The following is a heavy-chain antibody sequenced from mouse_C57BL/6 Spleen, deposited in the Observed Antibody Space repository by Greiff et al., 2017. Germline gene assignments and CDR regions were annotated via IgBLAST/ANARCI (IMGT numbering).Heavy chain of an antibody. CDR3: AYDCDGVTWFAY. CDR2: INPNNGGT. Sequence: EVQLQQSGPELVKPGASVKMSCKASGYTFTDYNMHWVKQSHGKSLEWIGYINPNNGGTSYNQKFKGKATLTVNKSSSTAYIELRSLTSEDSAVDYCAYDCDGVTWFAYWGQGTLVTVAA. J-gene: IGHJ3*01. CDR1: GYTFTDYN. V-gene: IGHV1-22*01. D-gene: IGHD2-4*01.